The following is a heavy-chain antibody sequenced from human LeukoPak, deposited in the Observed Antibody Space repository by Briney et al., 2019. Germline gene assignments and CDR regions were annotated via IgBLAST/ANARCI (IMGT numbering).Heavy chain of an antibody. V-gene: IGHV3-53*04. J-gene: IGHJ5*02. D-gene: IGHD6-13*01. Sequence: GGSLRLSCAASGFTVSSNYMSWVRQAPGKGLEWVSVIYSGGSTYYADSVKGRFTISRHNSKNTLYLQMNSLRAEDTAVYYCARELVAAAGTYNWFDPWGQGTLVTVSS. CDR2: IYSGGST. CDR3: ARELVAAAGTYNWFDP. CDR1: GFTVSSNY.